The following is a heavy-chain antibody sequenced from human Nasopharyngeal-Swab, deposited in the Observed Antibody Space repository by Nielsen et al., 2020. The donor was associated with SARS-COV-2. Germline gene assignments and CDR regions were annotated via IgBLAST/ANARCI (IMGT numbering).Heavy chain of an antibody. Sequence: SETLSLTCTVSGGSISSGDYYWSWIRQLPGKGLEWIGCIYRLGGTSYNPSLKSRVTISLDASNNQFSLRLSSVTAADTAVYYCPYGANRYQFDYWGQGTLVTVSS. V-gene: IGHV4-31*03. J-gene: IGHJ4*02. D-gene: IGHD4/OR15-4a*01. CDR3: PYGANRYQFDY. CDR1: GGSISSGDYY. CDR2: IYRLGGT.